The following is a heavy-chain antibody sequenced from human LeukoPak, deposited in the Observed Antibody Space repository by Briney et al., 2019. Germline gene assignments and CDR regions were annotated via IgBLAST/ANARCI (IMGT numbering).Heavy chain of an antibody. CDR2: INPRGST. CDR3: ARETKLLANPQYYFFMDV. CDR1: GGSFSSYY. V-gene: IGHV4-34*01. J-gene: IGHJ6*03. Sequence: PSETLSLTCAINGGSFSSYYVTWIRQAPGKGLEWIGEINPRGSTIHNPSLKSRVTISLDTSKNQFSLKLSSVTAADTAVYYCARETKLLANPQYYFFMDVWGKGTTVTVSS. D-gene: IGHD2-15*01.